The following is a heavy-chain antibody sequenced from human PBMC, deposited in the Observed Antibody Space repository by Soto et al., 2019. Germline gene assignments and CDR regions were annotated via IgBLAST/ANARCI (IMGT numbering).Heavy chain of an antibody. Sequence: TSETMSLTCTVSGGSISSSSYYWGWIRQPPGKGLEWIGSIYYSGSTYYNPSLKSRVTITRDLSTNTIYMDLSGLRSEDTAVYYCAASPSFWQNYYYGAMDVWGQGTTVTVPS. CDR1: GGSISSSSYY. V-gene: IGHV4-39*07. CDR3: AASPSFWQNYYYGAMDV. J-gene: IGHJ6*02. CDR2: IYYSGST.